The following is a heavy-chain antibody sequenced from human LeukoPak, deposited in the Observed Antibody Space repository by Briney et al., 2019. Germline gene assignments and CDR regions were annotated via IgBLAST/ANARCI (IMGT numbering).Heavy chain of an antibody. V-gene: IGHV5-51*01. CDR3: ARHREGEQWLVHYFDY. Sequence: GESLKISCKGSGYSFTSYWIGWVRQMPGKGLEWMGIIYPGDSDTRYSPSFQGQVTISADKSISTAYLQWSSLKASDTAMYYCARHREGEQWLVHYFDYWGQGTLVTVSS. CDR1: GYSFTSYW. CDR2: IYPGDSDT. D-gene: IGHD6-19*01. J-gene: IGHJ4*02.